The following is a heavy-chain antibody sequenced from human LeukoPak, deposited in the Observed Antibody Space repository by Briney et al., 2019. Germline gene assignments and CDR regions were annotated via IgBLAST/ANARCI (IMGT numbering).Heavy chain of an antibody. CDR1: GGSFSGYY. CDR3: ARKREGYNCFDS. Sequence: PSETLSLTCAVYGGSFSGYYWTWIRQSPGKGLEWIGEINHGGSTNFNASLKSRVTLSVDTSRNQFSLKLDSVTAADTSVYYCARKREGYNCFDSWGLGTLVTVSS. CDR2: INHGGST. D-gene: IGHD5-24*01. J-gene: IGHJ4*02. V-gene: IGHV4-34*01.